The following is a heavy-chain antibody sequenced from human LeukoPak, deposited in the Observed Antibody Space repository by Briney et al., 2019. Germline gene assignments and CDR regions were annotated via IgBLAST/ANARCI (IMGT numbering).Heavy chain of an antibody. CDR2: IYYSGST. J-gene: IGHJ4*02. V-gene: IGHV4-30-4*08. D-gene: IGHD2-2*01. CDR3: ARAGIVVVPLDY. Sequence: PSETLSLTCTVSGGSISSGDYYWSWIRQPPGKGLEWIGYIYYSGSTYYNPSLKSRVTISVDTSKNQFSLKLSSVTAADTAVYYCARAGIVVVPLDYWGQGTLVTVSS. CDR1: GGSISSGDYY.